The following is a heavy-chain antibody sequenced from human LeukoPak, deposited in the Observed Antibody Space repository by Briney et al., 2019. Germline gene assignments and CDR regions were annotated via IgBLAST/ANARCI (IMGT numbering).Heavy chain of an antibody. D-gene: IGHD2-2*01. Sequence: GGSLRLSCAASGFTFSSYAMSWVRQAPGKGLEWVSAISGSGGSTYYADSVKGRFTISRDNSKNTLYLQMNSLRAEDTAVYYCAKADPDIVVVPAASLRLDYWGQGTLVTVSS. CDR1: GFTFSSYA. CDR3: AKADPDIVVVPAASLRLDY. V-gene: IGHV3-23*01. J-gene: IGHJ4*02. CDR2: ISGSGGST.